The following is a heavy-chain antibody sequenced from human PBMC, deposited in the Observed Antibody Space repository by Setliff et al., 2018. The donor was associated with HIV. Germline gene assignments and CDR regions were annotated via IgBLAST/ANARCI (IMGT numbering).Heavy chain of an antibody. D-gene: IGHD3-10*01. J-gene: IGHJ4*02. CDR2: ISPTGNT. CDR1: GASISSYY. Sequence: SETLSLTCSVSGASISSYYWSWIRQPPGKGLEWIGYISPTGNTNYNPSLKSRVTISVDTSKNQFSLKLSSVTAADTAVYYCARELLRSWDGSENSYKPYYFDYWGQGTLVTVSS. CDR3: ARELLRSWDGSENSYKPYYFDY. V-gene: IGHV4-4*09.